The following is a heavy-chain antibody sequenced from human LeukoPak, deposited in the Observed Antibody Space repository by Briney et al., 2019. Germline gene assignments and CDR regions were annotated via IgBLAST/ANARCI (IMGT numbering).Heavy chain of an antibody. CDR1: GGSFSGYY. D-gene: IGHD3-10*01. V-gene: IGHV4-34*01. CDR3: ARYYGSGSYYRRFDY. J-gene: IGHJ4*02. CDR2: INHSGST. Sequence: ASETLSLTCADDGGSFSGYYWSWIRQPPGKGLEWIGEINHSGSTNYNPSLKSRVTISVDTSKNQFSLKLSSVTAADTAVYYCARYYGSGSYYRRFDYWGQGTLVTVSA.